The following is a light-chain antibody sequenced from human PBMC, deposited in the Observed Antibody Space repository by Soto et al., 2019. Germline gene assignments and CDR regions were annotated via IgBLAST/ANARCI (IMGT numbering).Light chain of an antibody. J-gene: IGKJ4*01. V-gene: IGKV3-15*01. Sequence: DIVLTQSPATLSVSPGERATLSCRASQSVSTNLAWYQHKLGQAPRLLIYGASTRVTGIPARFSGSGSGTDFTLTNSYLQSEDFVISYYQQYYYGHPPVTFGGGTKVESK. CDR3: QQYYYGHPPVT. CDR1: QSVSTN. CDR2: GAS.